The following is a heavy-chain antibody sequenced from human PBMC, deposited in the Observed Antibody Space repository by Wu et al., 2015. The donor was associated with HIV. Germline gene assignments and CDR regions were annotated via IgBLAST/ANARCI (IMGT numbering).Heavy chain of an antibody. D-gene: IGHD3-10*01. Sequence: QVQLVQSGPEVKEPGASVKISCKGSGYIFNEYYTHWVRQAPGHGPEWMGFINPKTGKTKYAEKFQDRVILSRDTSTRTTYMELTRLTSDDSTIYYCVRDAGQWSLTHWGQGTLVXVSS. CDR3: VRDAGQWSLTH. CDR1: GYIFNEYY. V-gene: IGHV1-2*02. J-gene: IGHJ4*02. CDR2: INPKTGKT.